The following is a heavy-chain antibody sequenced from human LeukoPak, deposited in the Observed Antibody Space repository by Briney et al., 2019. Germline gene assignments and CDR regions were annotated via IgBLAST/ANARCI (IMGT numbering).Heavy chain of an antibody. CDR1: GFTFSSYS. CDR2: ISSSSSTI. CDR3: ARTYCSGGSCYYDY. D-gene: IGHD2-15*01. Sequence: GGSLRLSCAASGFTFSSYSMNWVRQAPGKGLEWVSYISSSSSTIYYADSVKGRFTISRDNAKNSLYLRMNSLRAEDTAVYYCARTYCSGGSCYYDYWGQGTLVTVSS. V-gene: IGHV3-48*01. J-gene: IGHJ4*02.